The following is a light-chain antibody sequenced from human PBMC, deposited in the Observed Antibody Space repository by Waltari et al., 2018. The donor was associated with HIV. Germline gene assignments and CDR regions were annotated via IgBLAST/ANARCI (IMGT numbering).Light chain of an antibody. J-gene: IGLJ1*01. CDR1: SSDVGGYNY. Sequence: QSALTQPPSASGSPGQSVTIPSTGPSSDVGGYNYVPWYQLHPGKAPKLMIYEVSKRPSGVPDRFSGSKSGNTASLTVSGLQSEDEADYFCASYAGSTNVFGTGTKVTVL. CDR3: ASYAGSTNV. V-gene: IGLV2-8*01. CDR2: EVS.